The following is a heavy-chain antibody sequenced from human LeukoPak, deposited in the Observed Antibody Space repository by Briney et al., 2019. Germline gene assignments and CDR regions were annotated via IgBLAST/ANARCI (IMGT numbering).Heavy chain of an antibody. J-gene: IGHJ3*02. CDR1: GFTFSRYA. CDR3: AKYAHYYDRSGQPIGAFDI. Sequence: GGSLRLSCAASGFTFSRYAMSWVRQAPGKGLEWVSAISGSGGSTYYADSVKGRFTISRDNSKNTLYLQMNSLRAEDTAVYYCAKYAHYYDRSGQPIGAFDIWGQGTMVNVSS. V-gene: IGHV3-23*01. CDR2: ISGSGGST. D-gene: IGHD3-22*01.